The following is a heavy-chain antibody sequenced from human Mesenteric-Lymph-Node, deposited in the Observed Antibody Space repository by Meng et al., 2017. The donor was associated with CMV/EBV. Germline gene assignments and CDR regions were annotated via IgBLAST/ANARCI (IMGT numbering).Heavy chain of an antibody. CDR1: GGSISNYF. Sequence: SETLSLTCTVSGGSISNYFWIRRPPGKGLEWIGYIYDTGRINYNPSLESRVTISVDTSKSRFSLKLTPVTAADTAVYYCGSQLVGDFYFDYWGQGTLVTVSS. CDR3: GSQLVGDFYFDY. J-gene: IGHJ4*02. V-gene: IGHV4-59*12. D-gene: IGHD6-13*01. CDR2: IYDTGRI.